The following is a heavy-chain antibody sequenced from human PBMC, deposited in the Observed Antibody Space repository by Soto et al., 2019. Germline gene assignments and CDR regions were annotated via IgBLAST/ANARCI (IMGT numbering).Heavy chain of an antibody. CDR3: ASWDYDVLSGYAYDY. V-gene: IGHV1-69*01. CDR1: GGTFNNYG. J-gene: IGHJ4*02. Sequence: QVQLVQSGAEVKKPGSSVKVSCKASGGTFNNYGMGWVRQAPGQGLEWLGGIIPMIGRTNYAQKFHGRLTLTLTASRSTAYMELRSLRSAATAVYYCASWDYDVLSGYAYDYCGQGALVTVSS. D-gene: IGHD3-9*01. CDR2: IIPMIGRT.